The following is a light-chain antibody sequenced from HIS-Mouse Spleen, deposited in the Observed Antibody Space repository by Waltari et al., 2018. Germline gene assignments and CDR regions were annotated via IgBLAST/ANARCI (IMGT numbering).Light chain of an antibody. CDR2: GKN. J-gene: IGLJ2*01. Sequence: SSELTQDPAVSVAFGQTVRITCQGDSLRSYYASWYQQKPGQAPVLVSYGKNNRPSVIPDRFSGSSSGNTASLTITGAQAEDEADYYCNSRDSSGNHVVFGGGTKLTVL. V-gene: IGLV3-19*01. CDR1: SLRSYY. CDR3: NSRDSSGNHVV.